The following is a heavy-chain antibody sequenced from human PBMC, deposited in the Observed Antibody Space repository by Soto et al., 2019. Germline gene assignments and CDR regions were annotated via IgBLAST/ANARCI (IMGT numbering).Heavy chain of an antibody. J-gene: IGHJ4*02. Sequence: HPGGSLRLSCAASGFTFSSNAMSWVRQAPGQGLEWVSAISGSGDSTYHADSVKGRFTISRDNSKNTLYVQMNSLRAEDTALYYCAKHFSGPYPTYYFDYWGPGILVTVSS. D-gene: IGHD2-15*01. CDR1: GFTFSSNA. CDR3: AKHFSGPYPTYYFDY. CDR2: ISGSGDST. V-gene: IGHV3-23*01.